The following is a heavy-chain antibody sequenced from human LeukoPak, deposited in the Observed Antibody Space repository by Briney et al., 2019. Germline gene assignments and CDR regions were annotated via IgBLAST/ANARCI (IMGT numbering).Heavy chain of an antibody. J-gene: IGHJ4*02. CDR3: VRVRAVAGTEAFYFDF. CDR1: GFTFSGYW. CDR2: ISGDARTT. Sequence: GGSLRLSCAASGFTFSGYWMHWVREAPGEGLVWVSRISGDARTTTYADSVKGRFTIFRDNAKNTLYLKMNSLRAEDTALYYCVRVRAVAGTEAFYFDFWGEGTLVTVSS. D-gene: IGHD6-19*01. V-gene: IGHV3-74*01.